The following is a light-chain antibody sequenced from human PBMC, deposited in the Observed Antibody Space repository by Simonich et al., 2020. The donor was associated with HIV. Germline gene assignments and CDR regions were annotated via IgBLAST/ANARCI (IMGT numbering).Light chain of an antibody. CDR2: DVN. V-gene: IGLV2-14*01. Sequence: QSTLTQPASVSGSPGQSITISCTGTSSYVGGYNSVSWYQQHPGKAPKLMIYDVNKRPSGISNRFSGSKSGNTASLTISGLQAEDEADYYCSSCTSSSTLVFGGGTKLTVL. CDR1: SSYVGGYNS. J-gene: IGLJ2*01. CDR3: SSCTSSSTLV.